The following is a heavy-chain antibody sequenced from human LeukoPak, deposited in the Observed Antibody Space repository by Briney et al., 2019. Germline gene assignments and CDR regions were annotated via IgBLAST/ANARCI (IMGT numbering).Heavy chain of an antibody. Sequence: ASVKVSCKASGYTFTGYYMHWVRQAPGQGLKWMGWINPNSGGTNYAQKFQGRVTMTRDTPISTAYMELSRLRSDDTAVYYCARVDYGGNPFDYWGQGTLVTVSS. J-gene: IGHJ4*02. V-gene: IGHV1-2*02. CDR2: INPNSGGT. CDR3: ARVDYGGNPFDY. CDR1: GYTFTGYY. D-gene: IGHD4-23*01.